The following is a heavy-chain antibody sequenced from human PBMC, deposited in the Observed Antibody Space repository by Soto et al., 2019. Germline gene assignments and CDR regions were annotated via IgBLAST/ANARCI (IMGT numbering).Heavy chain of an antibody. Sequence: QVQLQESGPGLVKPSETLSLTCTVSGGSISSYYWSWIRQPPGKGLEWIGYIYYSGSTNYNPSLRSRLTXXVXTXXNQFSLKLSSVTAADTAVYYCARDNGYSYGYTLDHWGQGTLVTVSS. CDR1: GGSISSYY. V-gene: IGHV4-59*01. J-gene: IGHJ4*02. D-gene: IGHD5-18*01. CDR2: IYYSGST. CDR3: ARDNGYSYGYTLDH.